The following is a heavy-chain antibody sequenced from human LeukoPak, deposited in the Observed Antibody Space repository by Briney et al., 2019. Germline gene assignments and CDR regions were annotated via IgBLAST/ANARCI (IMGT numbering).Heavy chain of an antibody. D-gene: IGHD3-22*01. V-gene: IGHV3-66*02. Sequence: GGSLRLSCAASGFTVSSNYMSWVRQAPGKGLEWVSVIYSGGSTYYADSVKGRFTISRDNSKNTLYLQMNSLRAEDTAVYYCARDHYDSSGYYYAGWFDPWGQGTLVTVFS. CDR2: IYSGGST. J-gene: IGHJ5*02. CDR1: GFTVSSNY. CDR3: ARDHYDSSGYYYAGWFDP.